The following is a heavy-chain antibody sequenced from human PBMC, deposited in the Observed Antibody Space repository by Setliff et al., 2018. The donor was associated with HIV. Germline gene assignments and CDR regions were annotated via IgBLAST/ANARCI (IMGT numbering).Heavy chain of an antibody. V-gene: IGHV1-69*13. D-gene: IGHD4-17*01. Sequence: ASVKVSCKASGYTFTDYYIHWVRQAPGQGLEWMGGIIPIFGTANYAQKFQGRVTITADESTSPAYMELSSLRSEDTAVYYCAIPFMTNGDYIFDYWGQGTLVTVSS. CDR1: GYTFTDYY. CDR3: AIPFMTNGDYIFDY. J-gene: IGHJ4*02. CDR2: IIPIFGTA.